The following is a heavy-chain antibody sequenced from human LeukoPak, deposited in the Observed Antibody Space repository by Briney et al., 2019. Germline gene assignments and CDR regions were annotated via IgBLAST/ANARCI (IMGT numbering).Heavy chain of an antibody. J-gene: IGHJ4*02. Sequence: ASVKVSCKASGYTFTSYAMNWVRQAPGQGLEWMGWINTNTGNPTYAQGFTGRFVFSLDTSVSTAYLQISSLKAEDTAVYYCARGYFDWLLDSFDYWGQGTLVTVSS. V-gene: IGHV7-4-1*02. D-gene: IGHD3-9*01. CDR1: GYTFTSYA. CDR2: INTNTGNP. CDR3: ARGYFDWLLDSFDY.